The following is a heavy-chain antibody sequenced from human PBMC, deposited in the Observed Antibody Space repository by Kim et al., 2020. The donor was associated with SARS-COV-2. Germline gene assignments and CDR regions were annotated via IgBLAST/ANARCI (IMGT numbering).Heavy chain of an antibody. CDR1: GFTFSSYD. CDR3: ARVAEAYLGYGMDV. V-gene: IGHV3-13*01. D-gene: IGHD6-19*01. Sequence: GGSLRLSCAASGFTFSSYDMHWVRQATGKGLEWVSAIGTAGDTYYPGSVKGRFTISRENAKNSLYLQMNSLRAGDTAVYYCARVAEAYLGYGMDVWGQGTTVTVSS. J-gene: IGHJ6*02. CDR2: IGTAGDT.